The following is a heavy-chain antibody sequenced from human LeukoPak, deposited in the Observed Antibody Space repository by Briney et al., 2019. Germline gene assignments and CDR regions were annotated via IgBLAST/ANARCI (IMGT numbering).Heavy chain of an antibody. CDR2: IYYSGST. J-gene: IGHJ4*02. CDR3: ARGRVGATRDLDY. CDR1: GGSISRGGYC. Sequence: SETLSLTCTVSGGSISRGGYCWSWIRQHPGKGLEWIGYIYYSGSTYYNPSLKSRVTISVDTSKNQFSLKLSSVTAADTAVYYCARGRVGATRDLDYWGQGTLVPVSS. V-gene: IGHV4-31*03. D-gene: IGHD1-26*01.